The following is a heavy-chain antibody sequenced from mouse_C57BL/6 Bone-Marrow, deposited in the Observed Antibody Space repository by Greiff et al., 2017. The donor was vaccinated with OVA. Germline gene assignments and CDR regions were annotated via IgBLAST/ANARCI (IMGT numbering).Heavy chain of an antibody. D-gene: IGHD2-2*01. CDR1: GYTFTDYY. Sequence: VQLQQSGPELVKPGASVKISCKASGYTFTDYYMNWVKQSHGKSLEWIGDINPNNGGTSYNQKFKGKATLTVDKSSSTAYMELRSLTSEDSAVYYCAREVYYGYDCYWYFDVWGTGTTVTVSS. CDR2: INPNNGGT. J-gene: IGHJ1*03. V-gene: IGHV1-26*01. CDR3: AREVYYGYDCYWYFDV.